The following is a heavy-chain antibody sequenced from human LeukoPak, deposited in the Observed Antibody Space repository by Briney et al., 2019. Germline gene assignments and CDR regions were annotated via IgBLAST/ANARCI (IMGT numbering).Heavy chain of an antibody. V-gene: IGHV4-34*01. Sequence: SETLSLTCTVSGGSISGYYWSWIRQPPGKGLEWIGEINHSGSTNYNPSLKSRVTISVDTSKNQFSLKLSSVTAADTAVYYCAGDSSSSHWGQGTLVTVSS. CDR1: GGSISGYY. D-gene: IGHD6-6*01. CDR3: AGDSSSSH. J-gene: IGHJ4*02. CDR2: INHSGST.